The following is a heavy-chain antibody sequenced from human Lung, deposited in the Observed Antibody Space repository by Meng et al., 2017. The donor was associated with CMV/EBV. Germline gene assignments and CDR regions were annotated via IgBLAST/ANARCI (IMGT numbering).Heavy chain of an antibody. CDR2: ISSSSSYI. J-gene: IGHJ6*02. D-gene: IGHD5-18*01. CDR3: ARDLGNSYGYDYCYYYGMDV. V-gene: IGHV3-21*01. Sequence: GESLKISCAASGFTFSSYSMNWVRQAPGKGLEWVSSISSSSSYIYYADSVKGRFTISRDNAKNSLYLQMNSLRAEDTAVYYCARDLGNSYGYDYCYYYGMDVWGQGTTVXVSS. CDR1: GFTFSSYS.